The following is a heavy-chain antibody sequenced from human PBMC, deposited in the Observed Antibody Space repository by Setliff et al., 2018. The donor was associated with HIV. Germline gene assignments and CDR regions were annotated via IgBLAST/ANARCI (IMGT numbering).Heavy chain of an antibody. V-gene: IGHV3-7*03. CDR3: ARVSYCSGYLDH. D-gene: IGHD2-15*01. CDR2: ISRDGIEK. CDR1: GFIFDDYW. J-gene: IGHJ4*01. Sequence: GGSLRLSCAASGFIFDDYWMNWLRQAPGKGLEWMASISRDGIEKYYLDSVRGRFSISRDNAKNSLYLHMNSLRAEDTAVYFCARVSYCSGYLDHWGQGTLVTVSS.